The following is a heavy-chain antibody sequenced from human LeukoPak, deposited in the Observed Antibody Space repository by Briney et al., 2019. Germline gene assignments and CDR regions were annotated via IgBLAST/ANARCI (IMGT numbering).Heavy chain of an antibody. D-gene: IGHD4-17*01. Sequence: PGGSLRLSCVVSVFTVSSSYMSCVRQAPGKGLEWGSIIYSGVGTYYADSVKCRFTISRDKSKNTLYIEKNSLRAEDTAVYYCARVYGDPSYYFDYWGQGPLVPVSS. J-gene: IGHJ4*02. CDR2: IYSGVGT. CDR1: VFTVSSSY. CDR3: ARVYGDPSYYFDY. V-gene: IGHV3-53*01.